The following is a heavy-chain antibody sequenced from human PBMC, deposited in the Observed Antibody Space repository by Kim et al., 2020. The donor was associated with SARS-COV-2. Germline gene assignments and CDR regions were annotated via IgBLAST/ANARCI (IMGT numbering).Heavy chain of an antibody. Sequence: GRFTISRDNSKNTLYLQMNSLRAEDTAVYYCAKSRYDYVWGSYFGNAFDIWGQGTMVTVSS. D-gene: IGHD3-16*01. J-gene: IGHJ3*02. CDR3: AKSRYDYVWGSYFGNAFDI. V-gene: IGHV3-30*02.